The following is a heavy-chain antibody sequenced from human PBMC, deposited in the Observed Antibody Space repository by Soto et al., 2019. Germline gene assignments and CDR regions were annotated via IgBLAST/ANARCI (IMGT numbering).Heavy chain of an antibody. CDR3: VRENYYYGMDV. J-gene: IGHJ6*02. V-gene: IGHV3-66*01. CDR1: GFDASVNF. CDR2: INNAFNA. Sequence: GGSLRLSCAVSGFDASVNFMTWVRQAPGKGLEWVSSINNAFNAFYADSVTGRFTISRDNSKNTLYLQMNSLRVEDTAMYYCVRENYYYGMDVWGQGTAVTVS.